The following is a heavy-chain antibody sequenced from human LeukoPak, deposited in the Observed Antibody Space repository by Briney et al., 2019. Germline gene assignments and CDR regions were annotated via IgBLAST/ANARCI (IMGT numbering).Heavy chain of an antibody. CDR2: IYSGGST. CDR3: ARDKGNTCIDN. Sequence: PGGSLRLSCAASGFTVSSNYMSWVRQAPGKGLEWVSVIYSGGSTYYADSVKGRFTISRDNSKNTVYLQMDSLRGEDTAVYYCARDKGNTCIDNWGQGTLITVSS. V-gene: IGHV3-66*02. CDR1: GFTVSSNY. J-gene: IGHJ4*02.